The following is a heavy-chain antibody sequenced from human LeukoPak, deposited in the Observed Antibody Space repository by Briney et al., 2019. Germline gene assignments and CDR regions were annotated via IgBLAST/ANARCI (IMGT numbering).Heavy chain of an antibody. CDR1: GFTFSSYA. D-gene: IGHD6-19*01. Sequence: GGSLRLSCAASGFTFSSYAMSGVRQAPGKGLEWVSAISGGGGSTYYADSVKGRFTISRDNSKNTLYLQMNSLRAEDTAVYYCAKDRGQWLVTWYFDLWGRGTLVTVSS. J-gene: IGHJ2*01. CDR2: ISGGGGST. V-gene: IGHV3-23*01. CDR3: AKDRGQWLVTWYFDL.